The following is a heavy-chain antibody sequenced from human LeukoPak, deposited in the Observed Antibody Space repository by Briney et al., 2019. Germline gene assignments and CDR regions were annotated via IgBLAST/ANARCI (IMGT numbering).Heavy chain of an antibody. V-gene: IGHV4-39*01. D-gene: IGHD6-19*01. J-gene: IGHJ3*02. CDR2: IYYSGST. CDR1: GGSISSSSYY. CDR3: ATRIYSSGWYRVFDI. Sequence: SETLSLTCTVSGGSISSSSYYWGWIRQPPGKGLEWIGSIYYSGSTYYSPSLKSRVTISVDTSKNQFSLKLSSVTAADTAVYYCATRIYSSGWYRVFDIWGQGTMVTVSS.